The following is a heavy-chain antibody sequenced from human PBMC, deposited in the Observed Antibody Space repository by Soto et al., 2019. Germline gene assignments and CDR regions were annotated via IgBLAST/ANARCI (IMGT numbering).Heavy chain of an antibody. Sequence: EVQLLESGGGLVQPGGSLRLSCAASGFTFSSYAMSWVRQAPGKGLEWVSAISGSGGSTYYADSVKGRFTISRDNSKNPLYLQMNSLRAEDTAVYYCAKYCSSTSCYFDYWGQGTLVTVSS. V-gene: IGHV3-23*01. D-gene: IGHD2-2*01. CDR1: GFTFSSYA. CDR2: ISGSGGST. J-gene: IGHJ4*02. CDR3: AKYCSSTSCYFDY.